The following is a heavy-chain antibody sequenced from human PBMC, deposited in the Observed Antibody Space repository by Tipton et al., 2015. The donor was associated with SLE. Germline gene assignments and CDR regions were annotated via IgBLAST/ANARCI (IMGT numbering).Heavy chain of an antibody. CDR3: TRDWGPYAFDI. D-gene: IGHD3-16*01. Sequence: SLRLSCTVSGFSLGDFAMSWVRQAPGKGLEWVAFIRSKAHGGTTEYAASVKGRFIISRDDPYGIAYLQMNSLKTEDTGVYYCTRDWGPYAFDIWGRGTMVTVSS. V-gene: IGHV3-49*04. CDR2: IRSKAHGGTT. CDR1: GFSLGDFA. J-gene: IGHJ3*02.